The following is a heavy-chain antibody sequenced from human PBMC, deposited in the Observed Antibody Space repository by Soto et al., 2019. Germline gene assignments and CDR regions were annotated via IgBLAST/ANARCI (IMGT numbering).Heavy chain of an antibody. Sequence: SETLSLTCTVSGGSISTGGYYWSWIRQHPGKGLEWIGYIYYSGSAYYNPSLQSRLTMSVDTSKNQFSLKLNSVTAADTAVYYCAREPGRYGDYADYWGQGTLVTVSS. J-gene: IGHJ4*02. CDR1: GGSISTGGYY. CDR3: AREPGRYGDYADY. V-gene: IGHV4-31*03. D-gene: IGHD4-17*01. CDR2: IYYSGSA.